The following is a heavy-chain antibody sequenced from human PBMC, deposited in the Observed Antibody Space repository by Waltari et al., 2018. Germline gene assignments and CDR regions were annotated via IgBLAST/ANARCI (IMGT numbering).Heavy chain of an antibody. V-gene: IGHV3-7*01. Sequence: EVQLVESGGGLVQPGGSLRLSCGGAVIPLSGFWMGWVRQAPGKGLDWVANMNRDGSETYYVDSVKGRFTISRDNAKNSLYLEMNTLRVEDTAIYYCARLSSSWNEKGAFDIWGQGTMVTVSS. D-gene: IGHD6-13*01. CDR2: MNRDGSET. J-gene: IGHJ3*02. CDR3: ARLSSSWNEKGAFDI. CDR1: VIPLSGFW.